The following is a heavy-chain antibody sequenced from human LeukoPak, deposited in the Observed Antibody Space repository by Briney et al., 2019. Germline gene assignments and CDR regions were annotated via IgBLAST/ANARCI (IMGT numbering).Heavy chain of an antibody. J-gene: IGHJ4*02. CDR1: GFTFSTFS. D-gene: IGHD2-2*01. V-gene: IGHV3-30*04. CDR3: ARVDCRSTSCSPFDY. Sequence: AGGSLRLSCAASGFTFSTFSMHWVRQAPGKGLEWAAVILYDGSTQYYTDSVRGRFTASRDNSKDTLYPQMNSLRVEDTAVYYCARVDCRSTSCSPFDYWGQGTLVTVSS. CDR2: ILYDGSTQ.